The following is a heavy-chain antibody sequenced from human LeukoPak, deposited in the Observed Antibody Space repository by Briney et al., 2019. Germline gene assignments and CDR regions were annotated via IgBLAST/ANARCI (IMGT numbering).Heavy chain of an antibody. D-gene: IGHD6-19*01. CDR3: ARGRQCLVVFDI. V-gene: IGHV4-34*01. CDR1: GGSFSGYY. Sequence: SETLSLTCAVYGGSFSGYYWSWIRQPPGKGLEWIGEINHSGSTNYNPSLKSRVTISVDTSKNQFSLKLSSVTAADTAVYYCARGRQCLVVFDIWGQGTMVTVSS. J-gene: IGHJ3*02. CDR2: INHSGST.